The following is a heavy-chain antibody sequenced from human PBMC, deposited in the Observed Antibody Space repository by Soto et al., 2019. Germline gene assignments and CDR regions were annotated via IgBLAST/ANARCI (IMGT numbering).Heavy chain of an antibody. J-gene: IGHJ4*02. CDR3: AGGREFGDY. D-gene: IGHD3-10*01. V-gene: IGHV3-33*01. CDR2: IWYDGSDI. Sequence: QVQVVESGGGVVQPERSLRLSCAASGFTFRRYGMHWVRQAPGKGLEWVAFIWYDGSDIQYGDSVKGRFTISRDNSKNTLYLQMNSLTVEDTAVYYCAGGREFGDYWGQGTLVTVSS. CDR1: GFTFRRYG.